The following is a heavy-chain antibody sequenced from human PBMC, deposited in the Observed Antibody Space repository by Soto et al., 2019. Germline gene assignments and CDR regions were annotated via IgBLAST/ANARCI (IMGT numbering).Heavy chain of an antibody. J-gene: IGHJ4*02. CDR3: GSRYGTFFAF. V-gene: IGHV4-59*08. D-gene: IGHD6-25*01. Sequence: PSETLSLTCTVSGGSISSYYWSWIRQPPGKGLEWIGYIYYSGSTNYNPSLKSRVTISVDTSKNQFSLKLSSVTAADTAFFYCGSRYGTFFAFWGQGTLVPVSS. CDR2: IYYSGST. CDR1: GGSISSYY.